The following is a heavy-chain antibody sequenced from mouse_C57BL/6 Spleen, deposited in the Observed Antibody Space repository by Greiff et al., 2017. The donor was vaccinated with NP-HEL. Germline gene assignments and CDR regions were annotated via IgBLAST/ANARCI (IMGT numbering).Heavy chain of an antibody. CDR3: ARKYSSSGYYGSFDY. Sequence: VQLQQSGAELARPGASVKLSCKASGYTFTSYGISWVKQRPGQGLEWIGEIYPRSGNTYYNEKFKGKATLTADKSSSTAYMELRSLTSEDSAVYFCARKYSSSGYYGSFDYWGQGTTLTVSS. D-gene: IGHD1-1*01. CDR1: GYTFTSYG. V-gene: IGHV1-81*01. J-gene: IGHJ2*01. CDR2: IYPRSGNT.